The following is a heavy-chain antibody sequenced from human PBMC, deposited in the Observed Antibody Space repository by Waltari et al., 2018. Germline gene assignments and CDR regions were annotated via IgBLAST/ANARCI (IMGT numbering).Heavy chain of an antibody. V-gene: IGHV4-4*02. D-gene: IGHD6-19*01. CDR2: IHHSGGT. Sequence: QVQLKESGPGLVKPSGTLSLACDVSGGSFSSNDWWSWVRQPPGKGLEWIGEIHHSGGTKYNPSLKIRLLMSVDTSKSQISLTMKSVTAADTAVYYCARGFDGWPFDYWGQGTLVIVSS. J-gene: IGHJ4*02. CDR1: GGSFSSNDW. CDR3: ARGFDGWPFDY.